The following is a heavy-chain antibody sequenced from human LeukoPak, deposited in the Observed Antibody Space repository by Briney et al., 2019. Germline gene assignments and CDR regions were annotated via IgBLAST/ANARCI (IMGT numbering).Heavy chain of an antibody. CDR1: GDSVSSNSAI. Sequence: SQTLSLTCAISGDSVSSNSAIWNWIRQSPSRGLEWLGRTYYRSKWYKYYAISVKSRITINPDTSKNQFSLQLNSVTPEDTAVYFCARYTSRWSFDIWGQGTMVTVSP. CDR2: TYYRSKWYK. CDR3: ARYTSRWSFDI. V-gene: IGHV6-1*01. J-gene: IGHJ3*02. D-gene: IGHD6-13*01.